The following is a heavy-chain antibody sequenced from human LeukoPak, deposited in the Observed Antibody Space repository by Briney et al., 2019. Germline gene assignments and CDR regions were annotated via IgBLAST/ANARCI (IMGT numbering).Heavy chain of an antibody. V-gene: IGHV4-39*07. CDR3: ARDNYDSSGYYEHALDI. D-gene: IGHD3-22*01. J-gene: IGHJ3*02. CDR1: GGSISSGSYY. Sequence: SETLSLTCTVSGGSISSGSYYWGWIRQPPGEGLEWIGNIYYSGSTYYNTALKSRVTISLDTSKNQFSLKLSSLTAADTAVYYCARDNYDSSGYYEHALDIWGQGTMVTVSS. CDR2: IYYSGST.